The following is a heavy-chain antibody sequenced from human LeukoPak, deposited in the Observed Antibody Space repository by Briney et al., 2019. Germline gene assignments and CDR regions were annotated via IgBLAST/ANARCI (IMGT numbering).Heavy chain of an antibody. V-gene: IGHV5-51*01. CDR1: GGGFTSYW. CDR3: ATGSSSSFDY. J-gene: IGHJ4*02. Sequence: AACMQTSCKGAGGGFTSYWIGWGRRMPGKGLEWMGIIYPGDSDTRYSPSFQGQVTISADKSLSTAYLQWSRLKASDTAMYYCATGSSSSFDYWGQGTLVTVSS. D-gene: IGHD6-13*01. CDR2: IYPGDSDT.